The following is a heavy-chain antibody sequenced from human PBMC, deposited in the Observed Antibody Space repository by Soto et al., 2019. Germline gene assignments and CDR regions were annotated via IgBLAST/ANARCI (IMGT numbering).Heavy chain of an antibody. J-gene: IGHJ5*02. D-gene: IGHD2-15*01. CDR3: AREYSRRVVAVAATLGSRFDP. CDR1: GYTLTSYA. CDR2: INAGNGNT. V-gene: IGHV1-3*01. Sequence: ASVKVSCKASGYTLTSYAMHWVRQAPGQRLEWMGWINAGNGNTKYSQKFQGRVTITRDTSASTAYMELSSLRSEDTAVYYCAREYSRRVVAVAATLGSRFDPWGQGTLVTVSS.